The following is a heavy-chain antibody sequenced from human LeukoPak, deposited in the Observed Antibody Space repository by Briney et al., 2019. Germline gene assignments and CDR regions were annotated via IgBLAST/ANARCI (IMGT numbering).Heavy chain of an antibody. J-gene: IGHJ5*02. V-gene: IGHV3-49*03. CDR2: IRSKAYGGTT. D-gene: IGHD6-13*01. CDR3: TRAGVEYSSTWYIVNWFDP. Sequence: GGSLRLSCTVSGFTFGDYAMSWFRQAPGKGLEWVGFIRSKAYGGTTEYAASVKGRFTISRDDSKSIAYLQMNSLKTEDTAVYYCTRAGVEYSSTWYIVNWFDPWGQGTLVTVSS. CDR1: GFTFGDYA.